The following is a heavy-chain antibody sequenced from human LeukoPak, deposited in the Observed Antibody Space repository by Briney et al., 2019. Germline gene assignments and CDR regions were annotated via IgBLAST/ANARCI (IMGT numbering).Heavy chain of an antibody. CDR2: INPSGGST. Sequence: ASVKVSCKASGYTFTSYYMHWVRQAPGQGLAWMGIINPSGGSTSYAQKFQGRVTMTRDTSTSTVYMELSSLRSEDAAVYYCARVGEGAMSQLDYWGQGTLVTVSS. J-gene: IGHJ4*02. CDR1: GYTFTSYY. CDR3: ARVGEGAMSQLDY. V-gene: IGHV1-46*01. D-gene: IGHD1-26*01.